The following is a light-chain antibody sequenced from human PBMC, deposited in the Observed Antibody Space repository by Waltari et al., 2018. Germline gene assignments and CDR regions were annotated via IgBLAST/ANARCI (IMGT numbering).Light chain of an antibody. V-gene: IGLV2-14*01. Sequence: QSALTQPASVSGSPGQSITISCTGTSSDVGGYNYVSWYQQHPGTAPKLILYEVSNRPSGVSNRFSGSKSGNTASLTVSGLQAEDEADYYCSAYTSSSTGVFGTGTKVTVV. CDR2: EVS. J-gene: IGLJ1*01. CDR1: SSDVGGYNY. CDR3: SAYTSSSTGV.